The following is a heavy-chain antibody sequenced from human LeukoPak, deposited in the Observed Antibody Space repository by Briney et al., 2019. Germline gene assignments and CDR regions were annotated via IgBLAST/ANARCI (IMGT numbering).Heavy chain of an antibody. Sequence: AAVKVSCKASGYTFTDYYIHWVRQAPGQGLEWMGWINTSTGGAYSAQNFQGRVTMTRDTSITTAYMELSRLRSDDTAVYYCAPWAGRFDSWGQGTLVTVSS. V-gene: IGHV1-2*02. CDR2: INTSTGGA. J-gene: IGHJ4*02. CDR1: GYTFTDYY. CDR3: APWAGRFDS.